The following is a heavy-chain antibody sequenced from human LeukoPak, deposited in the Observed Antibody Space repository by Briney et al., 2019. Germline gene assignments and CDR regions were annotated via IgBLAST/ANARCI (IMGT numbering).Heavy chain of an antibody. J-gene: IGHJ4*02. Sequence: PGGSLRLSCAASGFTFSSYALTWVRQPPGKGLEWVSAIRGSDGSTYYADSVKGRFTISGDNSKNTLYQQMNSLRAEDTAVYYCARLTITSGWYEDYWGQGTLVTVS. CDR1: GFTFSSYA. CDR3: ARLTITSGWYEDY. CDR2: IRGSDGST. V-gene: IGHV3-23*01. D-gene: IGHD6-19*01.